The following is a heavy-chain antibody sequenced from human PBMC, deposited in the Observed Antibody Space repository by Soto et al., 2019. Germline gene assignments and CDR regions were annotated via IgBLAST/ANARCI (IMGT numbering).Heavy chain of an antibody. Sequence: DVQLLESGGGLVQPGGSLRLSCAASGFTFSNYAMSWVRQAPGKGLEWVSGISVSGGSTYYADSVKGRFTISSDNSKNTLYLQMNSLRAEDTAVYYCAKDREQQDYYYGMDVWGQGTTVTVSS. CDR1: GFTFSNYA. D-gene: IGHD6-13*01. J-gene: IGHJ6*02. V-gene: IGHV3-23*01. CDR2: ISVSGGST. CDR3: AKDREQQDYYYGMDV.